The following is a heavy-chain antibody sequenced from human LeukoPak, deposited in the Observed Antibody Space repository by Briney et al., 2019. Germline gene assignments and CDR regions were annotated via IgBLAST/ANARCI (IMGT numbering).Heavy chain of an antibody. CDR2: IYYSGST. CDR3: GRDRGFGEFTNWFDP. D-gene: IGHD3-10*01. V-gene: IGHV4-59*01. Sequence: PSETLSLTCTVSGCSLSSYHWSWLRQPPGKGREWIGYIYYSGSTNYNPSIKSRVTISVETSKNPFSLKLSSVNAAETAVYYCGRDRGFGEFTNWFDPWGKGTLVTVSS. J-gene: IGHJ5*02. CDR1: GCSLSSYH.